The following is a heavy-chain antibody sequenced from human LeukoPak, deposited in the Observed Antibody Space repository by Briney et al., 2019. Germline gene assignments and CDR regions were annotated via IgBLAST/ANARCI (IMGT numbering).Heavy chain of an antibody. D-gene: IGHD1-26*01. CDR1: GFTFDDYA. J-gene: IGHJ4*02. Sequence: GGSLRLSCAASGFTFDDYAISWVRQAPGKGLEWVSGISWNSGSTDYADSVKGRFAISRDNAKSSLYLQMNSLRAEDTALYYCARDLGELELYYFDYWGQGTLVTVSS. V-gene: IGHV3-9*01. CDR2: ISWNSGST. CDR3: ARDLGELELYYFDY.